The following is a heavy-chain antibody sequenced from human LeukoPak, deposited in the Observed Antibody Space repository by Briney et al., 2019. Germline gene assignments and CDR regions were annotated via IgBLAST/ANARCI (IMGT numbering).Heavy chain of an antibody. J-gene: IGHJ4*02. Sequence: SVKVSCKASGYTFTSYAMHWVRQAPGQGLEWMGGIIPIFGTANYAQKFQGRVTITADESTSTAYMELSSLRSEDTAVYYCARGPLKYCSSTSCPIDYWGQGTLVTVSS. D-gene: IGHD2-2*01. V-gene: IGHV1-69*13. CDR3: ARGPLKYCSSTSCPIDY. CDR1: GYTFTSYA. CDR2: IIPIFGTA.